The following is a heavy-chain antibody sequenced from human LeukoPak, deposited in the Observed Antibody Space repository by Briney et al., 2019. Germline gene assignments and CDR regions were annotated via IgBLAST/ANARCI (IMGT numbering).Heavy chain of an antibody. D-gene: IGHD3-22*01. CDR3: ARASYYYDSSGY. V-gene: IGHV3-13*01. J-gene: IGHJ4*02. CDR2: IGTAGDT. Sequence: PGGSLRLSCAASGFTFSSYDMHWVRQATGKGLEWVSAIGTAGDTYYPGSVKGRFTISRENAKNSLYLQMNSLRAGDTAVYYCARASYYYDSSGYWGQGTLVTVSS. CDR1: GFTFSSYD.